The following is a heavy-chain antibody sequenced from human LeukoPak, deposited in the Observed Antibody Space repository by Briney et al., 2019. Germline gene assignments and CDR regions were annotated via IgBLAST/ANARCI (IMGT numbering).Heavy chain of an antibody. CDR3: AREGGGYCSGINCWKWFDP. CDR2: INGDGSTT. Sequence: PGGSLRLSCAASGFTFGSHWMNWVRQAPGKGRVWVSRINGDGSTTVYADSVQGRFSISRDNAKSTLYLHMNSLRAEDTAVYYCAREGGGYCSGINCWKWFDPWGQGTLVTVSS. J-gene: IGHJ5*02. V-gene: IGHV3-74*01. D-gene: IGHD2-15*01. CDR1: GFTFGSHW.